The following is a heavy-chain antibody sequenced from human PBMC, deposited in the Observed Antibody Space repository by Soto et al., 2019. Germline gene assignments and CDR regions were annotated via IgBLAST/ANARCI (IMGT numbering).Heavy chain of an antibody. V-gene: IGHV4-59*08. CDR3: ARHPGYYDIVTGYTTYYFDY. CDR1: GGSIGTYY. D-gene: IGHD3-9*01. Sequence: QVQLQESGPGLVKPSETLSVTCTVSGGSIGTYYWSWIRQPPGKGLEWIGYIYYRGNTDYNPSLKRRVIISLDAPKNQFSLKRSSVTAADTAVYYCARHPGYYDIVTGYTTYYFDYWGQGILATVSS. CDR2: IYYRGNT. J-gene: IGHJ4*02.